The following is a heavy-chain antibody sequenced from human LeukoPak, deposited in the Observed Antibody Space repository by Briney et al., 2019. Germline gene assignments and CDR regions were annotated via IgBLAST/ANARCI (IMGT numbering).Heavy chain of an antibody. D-gene: IGHD3-22*01. CDR3: AKRDSSGSFYFDH. CDR1: GFTFSSYG. CDR2: ITGSGAST. Sequence: PGGSLRLSCAASGFTFSSYGMSWVRQAPGTGLGWVSAITGSGASTFYADSVKGRFTISRDNSKNTLYLQMNSLRAEDTAVYYCAKRDSSGSFYFDHWGQATLVTVSS. J-gene: IGHJ4*02. V-gene: IGHV3-23*01.